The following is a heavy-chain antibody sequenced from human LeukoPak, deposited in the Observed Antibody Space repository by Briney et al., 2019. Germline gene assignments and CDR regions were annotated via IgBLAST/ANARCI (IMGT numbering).Heavy chain of an antibody. CDR1: GFSLSTSGGG. D-gene: IGHD3-16*01. V-gene: IGHV2-5*01. CDR3: AHKNAGPARGDFDY. J-gene: IGHJ4*02. CDR2: IHWCGEK. Sequence: SGPTLVNPPQTLTLTVTFSGFSLSTSGGGVGWIRQPPGKALEWLAPIHWCGEKRYSPSRKSRLTITKATSKDQVVLTKTNMDTVDTATYYCAHKNAGPARGDFDYWGQGTLVTVSS.